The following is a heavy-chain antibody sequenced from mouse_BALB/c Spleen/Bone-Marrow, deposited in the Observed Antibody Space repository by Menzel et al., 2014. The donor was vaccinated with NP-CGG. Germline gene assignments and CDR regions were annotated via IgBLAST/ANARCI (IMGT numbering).Heavy chain of an antibody. J-gene: IGHJ3*01. CDR2: ISGGGXYT. CDR1: GFTFSNYG. CDR3: ARHAYYDQTEVSFVY. Sequence: EVQLVESGGGLVKSGGSLKLSCAASGFTFSNYGMSWVRQTPEKRLEWVATISGGGXYTFYSDSVKGRFTISRDNAKNNLYLQLSSLRSEDTALYYCARHAYYDQTEVSFVYWGQGTLVTVSA. V-gene: IGHV5-9-2*01. D-gene: IGHD2-4*01.